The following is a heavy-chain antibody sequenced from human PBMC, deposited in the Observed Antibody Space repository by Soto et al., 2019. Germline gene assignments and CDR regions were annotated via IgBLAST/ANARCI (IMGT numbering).Heavy chain of an antibody. D-gene: IGHD5-12*01. CDR3: ARHNGPTTSEEWFDP. V-gene: IGHV1-18*01. Sequence: QVHLVQSGVEVKTPGASVKVSCQASGYTFFTYDISWVRQAPGQGLEWMGWISTYSGDTKYAQKCQGRVTMTTETSRTTAYLELRSLRSDDTAVYYCARHNGPTTSEEWFDPWGQGTLVTVS. J-gene: IGHJ5*02. CDR1: GYTFFTYD. CDR2: ISTYSGDT.